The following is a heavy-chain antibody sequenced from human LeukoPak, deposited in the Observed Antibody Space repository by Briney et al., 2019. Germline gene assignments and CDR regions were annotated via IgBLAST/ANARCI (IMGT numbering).Heavy chain of an antibody. CDR3: ARDRGIAAAGGLYGTDV. D-gene: IGHD6-13*01. V-gene: IGHV3-48*03. Sequence: GGSLRLSCAASGFTFSSYEMNWVRQAPGKGLEWVSYISSSGSTIYYADSVKGRFTISRDNAKNSLYLQMNSLRAEDTAVYYCARDRGIAAAGGLYGTDVWGQGTTVTVSS. CDR2: ISSSGSTI. J-gene: IGHJ6*02. CDR1: GFTFSSYE.